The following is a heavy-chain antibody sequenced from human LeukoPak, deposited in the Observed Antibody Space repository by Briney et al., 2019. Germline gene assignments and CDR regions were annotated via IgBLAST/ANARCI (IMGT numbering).Heavy chain of an antibody. CDR1: GFTVSSNY. CDR3: ARDLPYYDSSGYYWY. V-gene: IGHV3-66*01. J-gene: IGHJ4*02. D-gene: IGHD3-22*01. CDR2: TYSGGST. Sequence: GGSLRLSCAASGFTVSSNYMSWVRQAPGKGLEWVSVTYSGGSTYYADSVKGRFTISRDNSKNTLYLQMNSLRAEDTAVYYCARDLPYYDSSGYYWYWGQGTLVTVSS.